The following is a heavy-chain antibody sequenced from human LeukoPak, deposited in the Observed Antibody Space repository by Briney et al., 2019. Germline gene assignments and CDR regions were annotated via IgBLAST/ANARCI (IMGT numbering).Heavy chain of an antibody. J-gene: IGHJ4*02. V-gene: IGHV3-73*01. D-gene: IGHD1-26*01. CDR2: IRSKANSYAT. CDR3: TRGYSGSYDY. Sequence: GGSLRLSCAASGFTFSSYWMSWVRQAPGKGLEWVGRIRSKANSYATAYAASVKGRFTISRDDSKNTAYLQMNSLKTEDTAVYYCTRGYSGSYDYWGQGTLVTVSS. CDR1: GFTFSSYW.